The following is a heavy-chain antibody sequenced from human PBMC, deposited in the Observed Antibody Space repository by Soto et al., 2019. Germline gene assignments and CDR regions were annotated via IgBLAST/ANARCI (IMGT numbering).Heavy chain of an antibody. J-gene: IGHJ4*02. V-gene: IGHV3-30*18. CDR3: AKDGQWLDVYLES. CDR1: GFTFSSHG. CDR2: IPYDGSHQ. D-gene: IGHD6-19*01. Sequence: QVHLVESGGGVVQPGRSLRLSCAASGFTFSSHGMHWIRQAPGKGLEWVAVIPYDGSHQYYADSVKGRFSISRDNSKNTLYLQMNSLRAEDTAVYYCAKDGQWLDVYLESWGQGTQVTVSA.